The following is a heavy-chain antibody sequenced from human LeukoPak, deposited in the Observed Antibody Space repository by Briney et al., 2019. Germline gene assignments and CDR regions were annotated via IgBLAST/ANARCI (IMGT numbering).Heavy chain of an antibody. CDR3: ARDPYSGNYGAYYYYMDV. CDR2: ITSSSSYI. D-gene: IGHD1-26*01. Sequence: GGSLRLSCAASGFTFDDYGMSWVRQAPGKGLEWVSSITSSSSYIYYADSVKGRFTISRDNAKNSLYLQVDSLRVEDTAEYYCARDPYSGNYGAYYYYMDVWGKGTTVTVSS. J-gene: IGHJ6*03. V-gene: IGHV3-21*06. CDR1: GFTFDDYG.